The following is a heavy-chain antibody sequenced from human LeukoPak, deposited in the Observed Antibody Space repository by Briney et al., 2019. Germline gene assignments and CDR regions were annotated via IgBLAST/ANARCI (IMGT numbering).Heavy chain of an antibody. Sequence: GGSLRPSCAASGFTFSGHWMSWVRQAPGKGLEWVANINQGGSDEYYVDSVKGRFTISRDNANNLLYLQMNSLRGEDTAVYYCTRDRSRAEDDWGQGTLVTVSS. CDR2: INQGGSDE. J-gene: IGHJ4*02. V-gene: IGHV3-7*01. D-gene: IGHD1-14*01. CDR3: TRDRSRAEDD. CDR1: GFTFSGHW.